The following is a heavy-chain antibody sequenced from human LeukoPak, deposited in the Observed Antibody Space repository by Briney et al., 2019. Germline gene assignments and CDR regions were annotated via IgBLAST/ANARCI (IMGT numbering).Heavy chain of an antibody. D-gene: IGHD2-21*02. V-gene: IGHV4-59*01. CDR1: GGSISSYY. Sequence: SETLSLTCTVSGGSISSYYWSWIRQPPGKGLEWIGYIYYSGSTNYNPSLKSRVTISVDTSKNQFSLKLSSVTAADTAVYYCARDGGGGDGFDYWGQGTLVTISS. J-gene: IGHJ4*02. CDR3: ARDGGGGDGFDY. CDR2: IYYSGST.